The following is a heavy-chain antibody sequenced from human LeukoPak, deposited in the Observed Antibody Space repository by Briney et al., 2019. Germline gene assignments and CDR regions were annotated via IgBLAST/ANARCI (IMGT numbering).Heavy chain of an antibody. Sequence: ASVKVSCKASGYTFTSYYMHWVRQAPGQGLEWMGIINPSGGSTYYADSVKGRFTISRDNSKNTLYLQMNSLRAEDTAVYYCAKDRGGRAPYYYYYGMDVWGQGTTVTVSS. CDR1: GYTFTSYY. J-gene: IGHJ6*02. CDR3: AKDRGGRAPYYYYYGMDV. D-gene: IGHD3-16*01. CDR2: INPSGGST. V-gene: IGHV1-46*04.